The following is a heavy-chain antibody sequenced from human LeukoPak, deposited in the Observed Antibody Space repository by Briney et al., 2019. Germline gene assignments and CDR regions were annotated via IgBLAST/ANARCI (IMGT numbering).Heavy chain of an antibody. CDR1: GYTFTSYG. CDR3: ASVRQQLGNDAFDI. CDR2: ISAYNGNT. J-gene: IGHJ3*02. V-gene: IGHV1-18*01. Sequence: ASVKVSCKASGYTFTSYGISWVRQAPGQGLEWMGWISAYNGNTNYAQKLQGRVTMTTDTSTSTAYMELRSLRSDDTAVYYCASVRQQLGNDAFDIWGQGTMVTVSS. D-gene: IGHD6-13*01.